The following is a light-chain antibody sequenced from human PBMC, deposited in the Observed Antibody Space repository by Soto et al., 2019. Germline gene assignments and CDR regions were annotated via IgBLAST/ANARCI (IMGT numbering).Light chain of an antibody. CDR3: QQYGSSPLT. CDR2: GAS. Sequence: EIVLTQSPGTLSLSPGERATLSCRASQSVGSSNLAWYQQKPGQAPRLLIYGASSRATGIPDRFSGSGSGTDFTLIIRRLEPEDFAVYYCQQYGSSPLTFGEGTKVEIK. V-gene: IGKV3-20*01. CDR1: QSVGSSN. J-gene: IGKJ4*01.